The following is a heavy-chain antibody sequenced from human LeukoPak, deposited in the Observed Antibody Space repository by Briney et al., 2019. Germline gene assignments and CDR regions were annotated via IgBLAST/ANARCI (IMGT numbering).Heavy chain of an antibody. D-gene: IGHD3-3*01. CDR3: ARDWRDY. Sequence: GGSLRLSCAASGFTFSSYSMNWVRQAPGKGLEWVSAISGSGGSTYYADSVKGRFTISRDNAKNSLYLQMNSLRAEDTAVYYCARDWRDYWGQGTLVTVSS. CDR2: ISGSGGST. CDR1: GFTFSSYS. J-gene: IGHJ4*02. V-gene: IGHV3-21*01.